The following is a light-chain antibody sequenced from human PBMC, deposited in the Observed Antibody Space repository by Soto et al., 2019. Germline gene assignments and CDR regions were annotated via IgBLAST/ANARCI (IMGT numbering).Light chain of an antibody. V-gene: IGKV3-11*01. CDR2: DAS. J-gene: IGKJ1*01. CDR3: QQRSKWRT. CDR1: QSVSNSY. Sequence: PGERATLSCRASQSVSNSYLAWYQQKPGQAPRLLIYDASKRATGIPARFSGSGFGTDFTLTIRSLEPEDFAVYYCQQRSKWRTFGQGTKVDIK.